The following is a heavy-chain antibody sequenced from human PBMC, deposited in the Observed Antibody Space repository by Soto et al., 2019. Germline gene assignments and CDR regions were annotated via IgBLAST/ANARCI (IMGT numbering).Heavy chain of an antibody. V-gene: IGHV3-30*03. Sequence: PGGSLRLSCAASGFTFSSYGMHWVRQAPGKGLEWVAVISYDGSNKYYADSVKGRFTISRDNSKNTLYLQMNSLRAEDTAVYYCAREDRGKYGMDVWGQGTTVTVSS. CDR1: GFTFSSYG. J-gene: IGHJ6*02. D-gene: IGHD2-15*01. CDR2: ISYDGSNK. CDR3: AREDRGKYGMDV.